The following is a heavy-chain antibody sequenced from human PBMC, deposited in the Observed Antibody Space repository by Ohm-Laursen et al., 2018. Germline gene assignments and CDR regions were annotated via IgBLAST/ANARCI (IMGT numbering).Heavy chain of an antibody. V-gene: IGHV3-48*01. CDR1: GFTFNTYS. CDR3: ARGYYYGMDV. J-gene: IGHJ6*02. Sequence: SLRLSCAASGFTFNTYSMNWVRQAPGKGLEWVLYSSNSGSSTYYADSVKGRFTVSRDNAKRLLYLQMNSLRAEDTAVYYCARGYYYGMDVWGHGTTVTVSS. CDR2: SSNSGSST.